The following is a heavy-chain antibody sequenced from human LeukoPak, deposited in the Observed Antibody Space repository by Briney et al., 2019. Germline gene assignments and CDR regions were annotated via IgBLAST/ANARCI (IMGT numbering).Heavy chain of an antibody. CDR1: GFTFDDYA. J-gene: IGHJ4*02. CDR2: ISWNSGSI. CDR3: AKDVGATLSYFDY. V-gene: IGHV3-9*01. Sequence: GRSLRLSCAASGFTFDDYAMHWVRHAPGKGLEWVSGISWNSGSIGYADSVKGRFTISRDNAKNSLYLQMNSLRAEDTALYYCAKDVGATLSYFDYWGQGTLVTVSS. D-gene: IGHD1-26*01.